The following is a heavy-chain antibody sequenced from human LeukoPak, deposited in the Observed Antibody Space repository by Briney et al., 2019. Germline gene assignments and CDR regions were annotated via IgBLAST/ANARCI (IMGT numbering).Heavy chain of an antibody. V-gene: IGHV3-33*01. D-gene: IGHD6-19*01. J-gene: IGHJ3*02. CDR2: IWYDGSNK. Sequence: GGSLRLSCAASGFTFSSYGMHWVRQAPGKGLEWVAVIWYDGSNKHYADSVKGRFTISRDNSKNTLYLQMNSLRAEDTAVYYCARDSSGWYGDAFDIWGQGAMVTVSS. CDR3: ARDSSGWYGDAFDI. CDR1: GFTFSSYG.